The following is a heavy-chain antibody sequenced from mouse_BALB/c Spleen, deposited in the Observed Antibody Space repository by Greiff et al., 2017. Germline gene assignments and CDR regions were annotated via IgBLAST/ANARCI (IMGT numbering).Heavy chain of an antibody. CDR3: ARNGYDVGWSY. CDR2: INPYNGAT. V-gene: IGHV1-31*01. Sequence: EVQGVESGPELVKPGASVKISCKASGYSFTGYYMHWVKQSHVKSLEWIGRINPYNGATSYNQNFKDKASLTVDKSSSTAYMELHSLTSEDSAVYYCARNGYDVGWSYWGQGTLVTVSA. D-gene: IGHD2-2*01. CDR1: GYSFTGYY. J-gene: IGHJ3*01.